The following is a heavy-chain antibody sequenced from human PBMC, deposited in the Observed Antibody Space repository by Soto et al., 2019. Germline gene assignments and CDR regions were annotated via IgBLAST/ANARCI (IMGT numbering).Heavy chain of an antibody. J-gene: IGHJ4*02. CDR2: IVVGSGNT. CDR1: GFSFINST. D-gene: IGHD3-3*01. Sequence: SVKVSCKASGFSFINSTVQWVRQAPVQRLEWIGWIVVGSGNTNYAQKFQERVTITRDMSTSTAYMELSSLRSEDTAVYYCVIITIFGVGRAQYDYWGQGTLVTVSS. V-gene: IGHV1-58*01. CDR3: VIITIFGVGRAQYDY.